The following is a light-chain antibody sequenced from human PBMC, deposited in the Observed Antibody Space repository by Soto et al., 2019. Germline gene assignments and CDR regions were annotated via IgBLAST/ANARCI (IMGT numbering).Light chain of an antibody. V-gene: IGLV1-44*01. Sequence: QSALTQPPSASGTPGQRGTISCSGSSSNIESNTVTWYQHLPGTAPKLVIYSNYDRPSGVPDRFSGSTSGTSASLVIRGLQSEDEADYYCAAWDDILNGYVFGGGTKVTVL. CDR3: AAWDDILNGYV. CDR1: SSNIESNT. CDR2: SNY. J-gene: IGLJ1*01.